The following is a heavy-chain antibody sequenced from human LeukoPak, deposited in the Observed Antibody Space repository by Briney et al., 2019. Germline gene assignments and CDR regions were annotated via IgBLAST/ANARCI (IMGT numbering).Heavy chain of an antibody. CDR3: AKRRIVGTTRDAFDI. V-gene: IGHV3-23*01. CDR1: GFTFISYA. Sequence: GGSLRLSCAASGFTFISYAMSCGRQAPGKGLEWVSGISGTGGVTYYADSVKGRFTISRDNSKNTLYLQMNSLRAEDKALYYCAKRRIVGTTRDAFDIWGQGTMVTVSS. CDR2: ISGTGGVT. D-gene: IGHD1-26*01. J-gene: IGHJ3*02.